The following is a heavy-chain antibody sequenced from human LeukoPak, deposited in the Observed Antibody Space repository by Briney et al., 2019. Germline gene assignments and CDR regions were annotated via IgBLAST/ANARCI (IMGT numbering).Heavy chain of an antibody. D-gene: IGHD6-13*01. V-gene: IGHV4-39*07. CDR3: ARDGAYSSSWLYYYYYYMDV. CDR2: IYYSGST. J-gene: IGHJ6*03. Sequence: PSETLSPTCTVAGGSISSSRYYWGWIREPPGKGLERIESIYYSGSTYYNPSLKSRVTISVDTSKNQFSLKLSSVTAADTAVYYCARDGAYSSSWLYYYYYYMDVWGKGTTVTVSS. CDR1: GGSISSSRYY.